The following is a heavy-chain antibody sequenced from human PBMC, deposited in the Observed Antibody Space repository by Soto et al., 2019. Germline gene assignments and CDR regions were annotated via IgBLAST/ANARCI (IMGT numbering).Heavy chain of an antibody. CDR2: IYYSGST. CDR3: ASTAVAGEYYYYYMDV. CDR1: GGSISSYY. J-gene: IGHJ6*03. D-gene: IGHD6-19*01. Sequence: SETLSLTCTVSGGSISSYYWSWIRQPPGKGLEWIGYIYYSGSTNYNPSLKSRVTISVDTSKNQFSLKLSSVTAADTAVYYCASTAVAGEYYYYYMDVWGKGTTVTVSS. V-gene: IGHV4-59*01.